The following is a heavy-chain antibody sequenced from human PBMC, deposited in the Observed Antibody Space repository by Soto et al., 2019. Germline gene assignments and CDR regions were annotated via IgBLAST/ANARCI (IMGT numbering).Heavy chain of an antibody. Sequence: QITLKESGPTLVKPTQTLTLTCTFSGFSLSASGVGVGWIRQPPGKALEWLAIIYWDDAKHYSPSLKSSLTINKDTSKNQVVLTMTNMDPVDTATYYCAHKGGGDRILDYWGQGTLVTVSS. J-gene: IGHJ4*02. CDR3: AHKGGGDRILDY. CDR2: IYWDDAK. CDR1: GFSLSASGVG. V-gene: IGHV2-5*02. D-gene: IGHD3-16*01.